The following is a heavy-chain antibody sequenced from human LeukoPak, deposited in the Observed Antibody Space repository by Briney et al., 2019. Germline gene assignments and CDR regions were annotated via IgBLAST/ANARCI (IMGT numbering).Heavy chain of an antibody. D-gene: IGHD5-24*01. CDR3: AVSKVEMATSYYFDY. V-gene: IGHV1-69*13. J-gene: IGHJ4*02. CDR2: IIPIFGTA. CDR1: GYTFTSYG. Sequence: GASVKVSCKASGYTFTSYGISWVRQAPGQGLEWMGGIIPIFGTANYAQKFQGRVTITADESTSTAYMELSSLRSEDTAVYYCAVSKVEMATSYYFDYWGQGTLVTVSS.